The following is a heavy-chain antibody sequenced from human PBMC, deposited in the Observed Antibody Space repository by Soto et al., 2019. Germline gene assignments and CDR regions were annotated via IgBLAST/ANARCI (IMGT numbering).Heavy chain of an antibody. V-gene: IGHV3-33*01. CDR3: VRGDLVLIPGAQLPVFTWFDP. CDR1: GFTFSSYG. Sequence: GGSLRLSCSASGFTFSSYGMHWVRQAPGKGLDWVAFIWYDGSTEYYADSVKGRFTISRDNFKNTLYLQLNSLRVDDTAVYYCVRGDLVLIPGAQLPVFTWFDPWGQGTLVTVSS. D-gene: IGHD1-26*01. J-gene: IGHJ5*02. CDR2: IWYDGSTE.